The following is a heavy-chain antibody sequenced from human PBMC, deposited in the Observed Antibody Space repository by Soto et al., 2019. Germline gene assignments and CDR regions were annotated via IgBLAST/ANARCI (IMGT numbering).Heavy chain of an antibody. CDR3: AKDLLGYGCDH. CDR2: ISWNGANI. J-gene: IGHJ4*02. V-gene: IGHV3-9*01. Sequence: EVQLVESGGGLVQPGRSLRLSCAASGFTFDDYAMYWVRQAPGKGLEWVSGISWNGANIGYADSVKGRFTISRDNAKNSLYLQMNSLRAEDTAIYYCAKDLLGYGCDHWGQGTLVTVSS. D-gene: IGHD5-18*01. CDR1: GFTFDDYA.